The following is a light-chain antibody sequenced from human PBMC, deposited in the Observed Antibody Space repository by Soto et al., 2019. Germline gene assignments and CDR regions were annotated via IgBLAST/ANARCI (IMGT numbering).Light chain of an antibody. CDR3: QQYGSSPET. CDR2: GAS. J-gene: IGKJ1*01. V-gene: IGKV3-20*01. Sequence: EIVLTQSPGTLYLSPGVRATLSCRASQSVSSSYLAWYQQKPGQAPRLLIYGASSRATGIPDRFSGSGSGTDFTLTISRLEPEDFAVYYGQQYGSSPETFRQGTKVEIK. CDR1: QSVSSSY.